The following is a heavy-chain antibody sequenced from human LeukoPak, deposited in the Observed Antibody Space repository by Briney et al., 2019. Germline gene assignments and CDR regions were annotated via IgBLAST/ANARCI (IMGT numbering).Heavy chain of an antibody. Sequence: GESLKISCMGSGYSFTGYWIGWVRQMPGKGREWMGIIYPGDSATRYSPSFQGQVTISAAKSISTAYLQWSSLKASDTAMYYCARLPDYGDYEYYFDYWGQGTLVTVSS. V-gene: IGHV5-51*01. CDR3: ARLPDYGDYEYYFDY. D-gene: IGHD4-17*01. CDR1: GYSFTGYW. CDR2: IYPGDSAT. J-gene: IGHJ4*02.